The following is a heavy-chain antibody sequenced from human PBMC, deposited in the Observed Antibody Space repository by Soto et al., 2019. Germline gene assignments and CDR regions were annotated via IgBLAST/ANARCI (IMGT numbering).Heavy chain of an antibody. CDR3: AHSMEGPFLEQ. D-gene: IGHD3-3*01. J-gene: IGHJ4*02. Sequence: SGPTLVNPTQTLTLTCTFSGVSLSTSGMGVGWIRQPPGKALEWLALVYWDDDKRYSPSLKSRLTITKDTSKNQVVLTMTYMDTVDTPSPWCAHSMEGPFLEQGGQETLHTASS. CDR1: GVSLSTSGMG. CDR2: VYWDDDK. V-gene: IGHV2-5*02.